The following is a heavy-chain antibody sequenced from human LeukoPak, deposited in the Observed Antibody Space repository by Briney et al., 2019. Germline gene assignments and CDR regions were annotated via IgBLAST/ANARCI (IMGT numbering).Heavy chain of an antibody. D-gene: IGHD4-23*01. CDR3: AREPSYGGNVRSNFDY. V-gene: IGHV3-30-3*01. Sequence: QSGGSLRLSCAASGFTFSSYAMHWVRQAPGKGLEWVAVISYDGSNKYYADSVKGRFTISRDNSKNTLYLQMNSLRAEDTAVYYCAREPSYGGNVRSNFDYWGQGTLVTVS. CDR2: ISYDGSNK. J-gene: IGHJ4*02. CDR1: GFTFSSYA.